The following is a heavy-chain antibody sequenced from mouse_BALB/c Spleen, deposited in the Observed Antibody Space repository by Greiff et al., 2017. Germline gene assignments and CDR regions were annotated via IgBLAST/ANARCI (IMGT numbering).Heavy chain of an antibody. D-gene: IGHD1-1*01. Sequence: EVKVEESGGGLVQPGGSRKLSCAASGFTFSSFGMHWVRQAPEKGLEWVAYISSGSSTIYYADTVKGRFTISRDNPKNTLFLQMTSLRSEDTAMYYCARRTTVVDFDYWGQGTTLTVSS. J-gene: IGHJ2*01. CDR2: ISSGSSTI. CDR1: GFTFSSFG. CDR3: ARRTTVVDFDY. V-gene: IGHV5-17*02.